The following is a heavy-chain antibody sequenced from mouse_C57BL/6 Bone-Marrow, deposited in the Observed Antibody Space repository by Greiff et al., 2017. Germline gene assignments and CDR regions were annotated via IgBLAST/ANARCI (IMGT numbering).Heavy chain of an antibody. V-gene: IGHV1-69*01. CDR2: IDPSDSYT. D-gene: IGHD1-1*01. CDR1: GYTFTSYW. CDR3: ATSYYYGYFDY. Sequence: QVQLQQPGAELVMPGASVKLSCKASGYTFTSYWMHWVKQRPGQGLEWIGEIDPSDSYTNYNQKFKGNSTLTVDKSSSTAYMQLSSLTSEDSAVYYCATSYYYGYFDYWGQGTTLTVSS. J-gene: IGHJ2*01.